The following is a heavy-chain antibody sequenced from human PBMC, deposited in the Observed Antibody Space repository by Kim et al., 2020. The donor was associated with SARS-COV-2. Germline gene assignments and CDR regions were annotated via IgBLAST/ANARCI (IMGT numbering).Heavy chain of an antibody. CDR3: AKEITMIVVAYDY. D-gene: IGHD3-22*01. J-gene: IGHJ4*02. V-gene: IGHV3-23*01. Sequence: ADSVKGRFTISRDNSKNTLYLQMNSLRAEDTAVYYCAKEITMIVVAYDYWGQGTLVTVSS.